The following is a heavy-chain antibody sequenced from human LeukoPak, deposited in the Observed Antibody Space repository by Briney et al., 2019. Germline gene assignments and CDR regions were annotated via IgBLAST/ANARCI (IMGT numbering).Heavy chain of an antibody. CDR3: ARERSDWSFDY. Sequence: GGSLRLSCAASGFTFSSYGMHWVRQAPGKGLEWVAIISYDGNNKYYVDSVKGRFTISRYNSKNTLYLQMNSLRTEDTAVYYCARERSDWSFDYWGQGTLVTVSS. V-gene: IGHV3-30*03. CDR1: GFTFSSYG. J-gene: IGHJ4*02. D-gene: IGHD3-9*01. CDR2: ISYDGNNK.